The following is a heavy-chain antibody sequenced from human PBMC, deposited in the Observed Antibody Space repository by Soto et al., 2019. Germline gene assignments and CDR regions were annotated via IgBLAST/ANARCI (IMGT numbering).Heavy chain of an antibody. CDR1: GFTFSSYA. V-gene: IGHV3-23*01. Sequence: GGSLRLSCAASGFTFSSYAMSWVRQAPGKGLEWVSAISGSGGGTYYADSVKGRFTISRDNSKNTLYLQMNSLRAEDTAVYYCAKDYYDYIWGSYRPSFDYWGQGTLVTVSS. J-gene: IGHJ4*02. CDR2: ISGSGGGT. CDR3: AKDYYDYIWGSYRPSFDY. D-gene: IGHD3-16*02.